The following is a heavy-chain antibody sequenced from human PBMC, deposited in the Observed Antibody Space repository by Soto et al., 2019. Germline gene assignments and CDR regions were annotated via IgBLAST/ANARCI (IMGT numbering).Heavy chain of an antibody. CDR3: AKPHRRFGDRGAFDI. Sequence: EVQLVESGGGLVQPGRSLRLSCAASGFTFDDYAMHWVRQAPGKGLEWVSGISWNSGSIGYADSVKGRFTISRDNAKNSLYLQMNSLRAEDTALYYCAKPHRRFGDRGAFDIWGQGTMVTVSS. D-gene: IGHD3-10*01. CDR2: ISWNSGSI. CDR1: GFTFDDYA. V-gene: IGHV3-9*01. J-gene: IGHJ3*02.